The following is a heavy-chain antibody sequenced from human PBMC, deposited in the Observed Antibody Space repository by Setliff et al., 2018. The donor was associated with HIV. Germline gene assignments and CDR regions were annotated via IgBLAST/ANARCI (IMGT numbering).Heavy chain of an antibody. V-gene: IGHV3-23*01. J-gene: IGHJ4*02. CDR3: AKAGEYSSSRYFDY. CDR1: GFTFSNFA. D-gene: IGHD6-6*01. Sequence: GGSLRLSCAASGFTFSNFAMSWVRQAPGKGLEWVSAISGGGGAYYADSVKGRFTISRDNSKNTLNLHMNSLRAEDTAVYYCAKAGEYSSSRYFDYWGQGTLVTVSS. CDR2: ISGGGGA.